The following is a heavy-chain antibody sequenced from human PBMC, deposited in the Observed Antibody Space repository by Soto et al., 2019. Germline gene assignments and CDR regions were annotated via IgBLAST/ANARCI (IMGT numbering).Heavy chain of an antibody. CDR1: GFTFSSYA. V-gene: IGHV3-23*01. D-gene: IGHD2-21*01. CDR3: AKPPGAYGYYYYGMDV. Sequence: GGSLRLSCAASGFTFSSYAMSWVRQAPGKGLEWVSAISGSGGSTYYADSVKGRFTISRDNSKNTLYLQMNSLRAADTAVYYCAKPPGAYGYYYYGMDVWGQGTTVTVSS. J-gene: IGHJ6*02. CDR2: ISGSGGST.